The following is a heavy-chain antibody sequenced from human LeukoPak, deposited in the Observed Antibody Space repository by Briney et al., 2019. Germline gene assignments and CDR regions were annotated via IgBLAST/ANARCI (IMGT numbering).Heavy chain of an antibody. CDR1: GFTFDDYG. J-gene: IGHJ3*02. D-gene: IGHD3-16*01. CDR3: ARVTLGEVCAFDI. Sequence: GGSLRLSCAASGFTFDDYGMSWVRQAPGKGLEWVSGINWNGGSTGYADSVKGRFTISIDNAKNSLDLQMNSLRAEDTALYYCARVTLGEVCAFDIWGQGTMVTVSS. V-gene: IGHV3-20*04. CDR2: INWNGGST.